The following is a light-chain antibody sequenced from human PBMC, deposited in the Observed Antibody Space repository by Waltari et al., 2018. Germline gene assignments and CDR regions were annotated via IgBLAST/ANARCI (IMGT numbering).Light chain of an antibody. CDR1: PSIGSS. CDR3: QQYNNWPPGT. Sequence: ETVVTQSPGTLSVSPGERDTLPCRTSPSIGSSLSWYQQKPGQSPRLLIYHASTSATGIPARFSGSGSETEFTLTIRSLQSEDSAVYYCQQYNNWPPGTFGQGTRVEV. V-gene: IGKV3D-15*01. J-gene: IGKJ1*01. CDR2: HAS.